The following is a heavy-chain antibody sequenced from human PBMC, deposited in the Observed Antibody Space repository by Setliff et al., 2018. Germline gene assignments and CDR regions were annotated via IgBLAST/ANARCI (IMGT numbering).Heavy chain of an antibody. CDR2: IIPIFGTA. J-gene: IGHJ4*02. CDR1: GGTFSSYA. CDR3: ARAPSVELVTIRTNSWFTY. Sequence: VASVKVSCKASGGTFSSYAISWVRQAPGQGLEWMGGIIPIFGTANYAQKFQGRVTITADESTSTAYMELSSLTSDDSAFYYCARAPSVELVTIRTNSWFTYWGQGTLVTVSS. D-gene: IGHD5-18*01. V-gene: IGHV1-69*13.